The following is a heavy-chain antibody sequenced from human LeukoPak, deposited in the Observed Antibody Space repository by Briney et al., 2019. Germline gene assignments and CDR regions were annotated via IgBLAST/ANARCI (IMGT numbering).Heavy chain of an antibody. J-gene: IGHJ4*02. CDR1: GFTFRNYN. CDR2: ISSDSTTI. Sequence: GGSLRLSCAASGFTFRNYNMNWVRQAPGKGLEWISYISSDSTTIYYADSVKSRFTISRDNAKNSLYLQMNSLRAEDTAVYYCARDITELERLFDYWGQGTLATVSS. D-gene: IGHD1-1*01. V-gene: IGHV3-48*01. CDR3: ARDITELERLFDY.